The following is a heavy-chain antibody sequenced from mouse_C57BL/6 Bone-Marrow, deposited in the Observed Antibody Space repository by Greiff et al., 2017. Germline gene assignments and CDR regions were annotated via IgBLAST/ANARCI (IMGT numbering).Heavy chain of an antibody. CDR1: GFNIKDDY. D-gene: IGHD6-2*01. Sequence: VQLQQSGAELVRPGASVKLSCTASGFNIKDDYMHWVKQRPEQGLEWIGWIDPENGDTEYASKFQGKATITADTSSNTAYLQLSSLTSEDTAVYYCTTGEESSYWYFDVWGTGTTVTVSS. CDR3: TTGEESSYWYFDV. V-gene: IGHV14-4*01. CDR2: IDPENGDT. J-gene: IGHJ1*03.